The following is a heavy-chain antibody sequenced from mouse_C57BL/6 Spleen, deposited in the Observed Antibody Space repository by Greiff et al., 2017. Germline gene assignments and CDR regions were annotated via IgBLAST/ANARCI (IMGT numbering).Heavy chain of an antibody. CDR2: IYPRDGSP. J-gene: IGHJ2*01. V-gene: IGHV1-85*01. CDR1: GYTFTSYD. Sequence: QVQLQQSGPELVKPGASVKLSCKASGYTFTSYDINWVKQRPGQGLEWIGWIYPRDGSPKYNEKFKGKATLTVDTSSSTAYMELHSLTSEDSAVYFCARPTLYYFDSWGQGTTLTVSS. CDR3: ARPTLYYFDS.